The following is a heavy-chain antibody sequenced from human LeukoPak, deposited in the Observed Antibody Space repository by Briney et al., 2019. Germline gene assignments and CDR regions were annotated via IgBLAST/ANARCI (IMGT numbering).Heavy chain of an antibody. CDR2: ISAFNGNT. CDR3: ARASQGGSSGGSCYPAW. V-gene: IGHV1-18*01. D-gene: IGHD2-15*01. CDR1: GYTFTNYG. J-gene: IGHJ4*02. Sequence: ASVKVSCKASGYTFTNYGFTWVRQAPGQGLDWMGWISAFNGNTNYAQKFQGRVTVTTDTPTRTAYMELRSLRSDDTAEYYCARASQGGSSGGSCYPAWWGQGTLVTVSS.